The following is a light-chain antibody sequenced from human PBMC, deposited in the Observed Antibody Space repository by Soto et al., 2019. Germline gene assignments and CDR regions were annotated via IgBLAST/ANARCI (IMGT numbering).Light chain of an antibody. Sequence: DIQMTQSPSSLSASVGDRVTITCRASQSISSYLNWYQQKPRKAPKLLIYAASSLQSGVTSRFSGSGSGTDFTLTISSLQPEDFATYYCQQRYSTPYTFGQGTKLVIK. CDR1: QSISSY. J-gene: IGKJ2*01. V-gene: IGKV1-39*01. CDR2: AAS. CDR3: QQRYSTPYT.